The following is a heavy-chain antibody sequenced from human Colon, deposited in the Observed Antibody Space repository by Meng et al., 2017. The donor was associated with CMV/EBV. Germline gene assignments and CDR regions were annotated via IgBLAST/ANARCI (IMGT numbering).Heavy chain of an antibody. Sequence: GGSLRLSCVASGFTFSNYAMHWVRQAPGKGLEWVAIISYDDRNEEYADSVKGRFTISRDTSKNTVYLQMNSLRRDDTAVYFCARGGGLYCTVGSCYYPMDNWGQGTLVTVSS. CDR3: ARGGGLYCTVGSCYYPMDN. J-gene: IGHJ4*02. D-gene: IGHD2-15*01. CDR1: GFTFSNYA. V-gene: IGHV3-30*04. CDR2: ISYDDRNE.